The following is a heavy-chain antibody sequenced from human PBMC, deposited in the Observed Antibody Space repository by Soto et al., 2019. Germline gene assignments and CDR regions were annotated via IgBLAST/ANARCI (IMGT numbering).Heavy chain of an antibody. CDR1: GGSISSYY. Sequence: SETLSLTCTVSGGSISSYYWSWIRQPPGKGLEWIGYIYYSGSTNYNPSLKSRVTISVDTSKNQLSLKLSSVTAADTAVYYCARDGGYSYGYYYYYGMDVWGQGTTVTVSS. CDR2: IYYSGST. V-gene: IGHV4-59*01. J-gene: IGHJ6*02. CDR3: ARDGGYSYGYYYYYGMDV. D-gene: IGHD5-18*01.